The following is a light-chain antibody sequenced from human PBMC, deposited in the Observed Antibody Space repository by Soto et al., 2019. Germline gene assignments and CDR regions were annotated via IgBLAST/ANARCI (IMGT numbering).Light chain of an antibody. CDR1: QNINNY. CDR2: DAS. J-gene: IGKJ5*01. Sequence: DIQMTQSPSSLSASVGDRVTITCQASQNINNYLNWYQQKPGRXPXXLIYDASNLEAGVPSRFRAIASGTYFTFTISRLQPEDIATDDCQQYENLPTFGQGTRLEIK. CDR3: QQYENLPT. V-gene: IGKV1-33*01.